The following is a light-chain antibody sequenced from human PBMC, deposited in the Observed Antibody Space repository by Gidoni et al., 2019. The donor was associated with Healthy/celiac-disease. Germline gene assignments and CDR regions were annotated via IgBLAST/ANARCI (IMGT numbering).Light chain of an antibody. V-gene: IGKV4-1*01. J-gene: IGKJ2*01. Sequence: DIVMTQSPDSLAVSLGERATINCKSSQSVLYSSNNKNYLAWYQQKPGQPPKLLIYWASTRESGVPDRFSGSGPGTDFTLTISSLQAEDVAVYYCQQYYSTSYTFGQGTKLEIK. CDR3: QQYYSTSYT. CDR2: WAS. CDR1: QSVLYSSNNKNY.